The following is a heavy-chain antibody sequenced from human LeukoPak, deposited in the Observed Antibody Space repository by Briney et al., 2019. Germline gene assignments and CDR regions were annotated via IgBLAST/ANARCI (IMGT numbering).Heavy chain of an antibody. Sequence: GGSLRLSCAASGFTFSNYWMNCVRQAPGKGLEWVANIKQDGSEKYYVDSVKGRFTISRDNAKNSLYLQMNSLRAEDTAVYYCARDRFGTAGADYWGQGTLVTVSS. CDR1: GFTFSNYW. V-gene: IGHV3-7*01. CDR2: IKQDGSEK. J-gene: IGHJ4*02. D-gene: IGHD1-1*01. CDR3: ARDRFGTAGADY.